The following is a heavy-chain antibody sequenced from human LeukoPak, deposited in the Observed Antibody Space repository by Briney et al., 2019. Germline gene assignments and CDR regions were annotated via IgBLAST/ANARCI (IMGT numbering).Heavy chain of an antibody. D-gene: IGHD3-22*01. V-gene: IGHV1-18*03. J-gene: IGHJ1*01. CDR2: ISAYNGNT. Sequence: ASVKVSCKASGYTFTSYGISWVRQAPGRGLEWMGWISAYNGNTNYAQKLQGRVTMTTDTSTSTAYMELRSLRSDDMAVYYCARGYYYDSSGYYYVQYFQHWGQGTLVTVSS. CDR1: GYTFTSYG. CDR3: ARGYYYDSSGYYYVQYFQH.